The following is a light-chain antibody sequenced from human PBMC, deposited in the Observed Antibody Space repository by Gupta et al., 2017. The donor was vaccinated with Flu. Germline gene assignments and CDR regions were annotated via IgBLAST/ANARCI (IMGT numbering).Light chain of an antibody. J-gene: IGLJ2*01. CDR1: ELGDKY. V-gene: IGLV3-1*01. CDR3: QTWDTTTVI. CDR2: QDS. Sequence: SYELTQPPSVSVPPGPTASITCSGDELGDKYTSWYQQKAGQSPVLVIYQDSHRPSGIPERFSGSNSGNTATLTISGTQTLDEAYYYCQTWDTTTVIFGGGTRLTVL.